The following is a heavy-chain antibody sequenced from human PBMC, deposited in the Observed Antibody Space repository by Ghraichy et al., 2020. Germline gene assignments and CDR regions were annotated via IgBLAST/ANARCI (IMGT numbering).Heavy chain of an antibody. CDR2: IRSKANSYAT. Sequence: GGSLRLSCAASGFTFSGSAMHWVRQASGKGLEWVGRIRSKANSYATAYAASVKGRFTISRDDSKNTAYLQMNSRKTEDTAVYYCTRPIVGEGATTAIDYWGQGTLVTVSS. CDR3: TRPIVGEGATTAIDY. J-gene: IGHJ4*02. D-gene: IGHD1-26*01. CDR1: GFTFSGSA. V-gene: IGHV3-73*01.